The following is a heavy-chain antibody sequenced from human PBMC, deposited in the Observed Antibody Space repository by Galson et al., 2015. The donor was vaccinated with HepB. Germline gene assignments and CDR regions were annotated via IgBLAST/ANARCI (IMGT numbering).Heavy chain of an antibody. V-gene: IGHV5-51*01. CDR3: GRVQQKGFCTSTSCFFSAMDV. CDR1: GDSFTSYW. D-gene: IGHD2-2*01. Sequence: SGAEVKMSGESLKISCKGSGDSFTSYWIGWVRQMPGKGLEWMGIIYPGDSDVRYSPSFQGQVTISADKSTNTAYLQWSSLRASDTAMYFWGRVQQKGFCTSTSCFFSAMDVWGQGTTVTVSS. J-gene: IGHJ6*02. CDR2: IYPGDSDV.